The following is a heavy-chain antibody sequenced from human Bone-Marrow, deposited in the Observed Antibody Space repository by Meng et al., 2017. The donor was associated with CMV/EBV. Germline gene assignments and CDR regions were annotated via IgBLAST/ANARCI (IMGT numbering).Heavy chain of an antibody. D-gene: IGHD2-21*01. CDR1: GFTFDDYG. V-gene: IGHV3-20*04. CDR2: INWNGGST. J-gene: IGHJ4*02. Sequence: GGSLRLSCAASGFTFDDYGMSWVRQAPGKGLEWVSGINWNGGSTGYADSVKGRFTISRDNAKNSLYLQMNSLRAEDTAVYYCAKVFCGGGSTSGCSQPYDPFDYWGQGTLVTVSS. CDR3: AKVFCGGGSTSGCSQPYDPFDY.